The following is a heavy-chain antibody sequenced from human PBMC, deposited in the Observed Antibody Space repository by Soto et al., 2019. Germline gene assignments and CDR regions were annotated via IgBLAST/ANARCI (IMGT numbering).Heavy chain of an antibody. Sequence: AGSLSLSCAVSGFYSNNYSSNWVRQPAGKGLEWVWSVSKGEYTYYSDSVKGRFTISRDNSKNSVSLQMNSLRPEDTAVYYCAREDSIIIPAVSDFWGQGTLVTVSS. CDR1: GFYSNNYS. J-gene: IGHJ4*02. CDR3: AREDSIIIPAVSDF. D-gene: IGHD2-2*01. V-gene: IGHV3-21*01. CDR2: VSKGEYT.